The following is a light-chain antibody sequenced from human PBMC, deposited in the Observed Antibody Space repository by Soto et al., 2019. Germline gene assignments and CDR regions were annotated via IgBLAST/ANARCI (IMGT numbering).Light chain of an antibody. J-gene: IGLJ2*01. V-gene: IGLV1-51*01. CDR2: DND. CDR3: ATWDRSLSVGV. CDR1: SSNIGNNY. Sequence: QSVLTQPPSVSAAPGQKVTISCSGSSSNIGNNYVFWYQQHPATAPKLLIYDNDKRPSGIPDRFSGSKSGTSATLGITGLQTGDEDDDYCATWDRSLSVGVFGGGTKLTVL.